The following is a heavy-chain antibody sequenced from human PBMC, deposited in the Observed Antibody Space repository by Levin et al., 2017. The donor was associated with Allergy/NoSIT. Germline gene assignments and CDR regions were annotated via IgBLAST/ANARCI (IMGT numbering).Heavy chain of an antibody. V-gene: IGHV4-59*01. D-gene: IGHD3-22*01. J-gene: IGHJ4*02. CDR2: IYYSGST. CDR3: ARGTYYYDSSGYYYTASRTYYFDY. Sequence: PSETLSLTCTVSGGSISSYYWSWIRQPPGKGLEWIGYIYYSGSTNYNPSLKSRVTISVDTSKNQFSLKLSSVTAADTAVYYCARGTYYYDSSGYYYTASRTYYFDYWGQGTLVTVSS. CDR1: GGSISSYY.